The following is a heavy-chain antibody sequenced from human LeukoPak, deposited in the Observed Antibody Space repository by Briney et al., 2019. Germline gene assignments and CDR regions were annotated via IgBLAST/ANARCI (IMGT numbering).Heavy chain of an antibody. CDR3: TTERGSSGWNGYFDY. D-gene: IGHD6-19*01. J-gene: IGHJ4*02. CDR1: GFTSSNAW. CDR2: IKSKTDGGTT. Sequence: GGSLRLSCAASGFTSSNAWMSWVRQAPGKGLEWVGRIKSKTDGGTTDYAAPVKGRFTISRDDSKNTLYLQMNSLKTEDTAVYYCTTERGSSGWNGYFDYWGQGTLVTVSS. V-gene: IGHV3-15*01.